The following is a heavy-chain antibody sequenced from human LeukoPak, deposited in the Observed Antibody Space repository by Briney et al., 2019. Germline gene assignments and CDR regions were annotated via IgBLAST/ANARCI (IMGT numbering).Heavy chain of an antibody. D-gene: IGHD3-22*01. V-gene: IGHV4-59*01. CDR2: IYYSGST. J-gene: IGHJ3*02. CDR3: ARARNYYDSSDYYYEGDAFDI. Sequence: TETLSLTCTVSGGSISSYYWSWIRQPPGKGLEWIGYIYYSGSTNYNPSLKSRVTISVDTSKNQFSLKLSSVTAADTAVYYCARARNYYDSSDYYYEGDAFDIWGQGTMVTVSS. CDR1: GGSISSYY.